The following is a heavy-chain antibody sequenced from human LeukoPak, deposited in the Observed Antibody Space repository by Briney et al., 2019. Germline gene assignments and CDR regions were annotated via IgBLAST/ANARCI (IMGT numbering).Heavy chain of an antibody. Sequence: SETLSLTCTVSGGSISSSSYYWGWIRQPPGKGLEWIGSIYYSGSTYYNPSLKSRVTISVDTSKNQFSLELSSVTAADTAVYYCARGRSGSGWPLFDYWGQGTLVTVSS. D-gene: IGHD6-19*01. CDR1: GGSISSSSYY. CDR3: ARGRSGSGWPLFDY. V-gene: IGHV4-39*01. CDR2: IYYSGST. J-gene: IGHJ4*02.